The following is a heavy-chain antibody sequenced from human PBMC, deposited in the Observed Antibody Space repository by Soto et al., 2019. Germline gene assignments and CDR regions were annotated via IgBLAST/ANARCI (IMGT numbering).Heavy chain of an antibody. J-gene: IGHJ6*02. V-gene: IGHV1-2*02. D-gene: IGHD1-1*01. CDR2: INPNSGGT. CDR3: AREVGGNGTGYYYGMDV. Sequence: ASVKVSCKASGYTFTGYYMHWVRQAPGQGLEWMGWINPNSGGTNYAQKFQGRVTMTRDTSISTAYMELSRLRSDDTAVYYCAREVGGNGTGYYYGMDVWGQGNTVTVSS. CDR1: GYTFTGYY.